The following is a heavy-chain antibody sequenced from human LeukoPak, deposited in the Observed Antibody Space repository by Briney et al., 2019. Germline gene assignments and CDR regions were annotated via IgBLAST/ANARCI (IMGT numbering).Heavy chain of an antibody. Sequence: SQTLSLTCAISGDSVSTNTAAWNWIRQSPSRGLEWLGRTYYRSKWYNDYAVSVKSRITINPDTSKNQFSLQLNSVTPEDTAVYYCAKEPDSTPNDAFDIWGQGTMVTVSS. CDR3: AKEPDSTPNDAFDI. J-gene: IGHJ3*02. CDR1: GDSVSTNTAA. D-gene: IGHD2/OR15-2a*01. V-gene: IGHV6-1*01. CDR2: TYYRSKWYN.